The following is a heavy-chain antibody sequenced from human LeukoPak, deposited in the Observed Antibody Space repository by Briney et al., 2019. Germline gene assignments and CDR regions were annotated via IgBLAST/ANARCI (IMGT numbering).Heavy chain of an antibody. CDR3: ARGSHIGVVIY. CDR1: GFTFSSYA. Sequence: GGSLRLSCAASGFTFSSYAMSWVRQAPGKGLEWVSAISGSGGSTYYADSVKGRFTISRDNSKNTLYLQMNSLRAEDTAVYYCARGSHIGVVIYWGQGTLVTVSS. CDR2: ISGSGGST. J-gene: IGHJ4*02. V-gene: IGHV3-23*01. D-gene: IGHD3-3*01.